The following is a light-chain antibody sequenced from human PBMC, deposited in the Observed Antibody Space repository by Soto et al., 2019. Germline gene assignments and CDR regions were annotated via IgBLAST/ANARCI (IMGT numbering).Light chain of an antibody. Sequence: DIHITQSPSSLSSSVGDRFTITCLASQSISSYLNWYQQKPGKAPKLLIYAASSLQSGVPSRFSGSGSGTDFTLTISSLQPEDFATYYCQQSYSTLAITFGQGTRLEIK. J-gene: IGKJ5*01. CDR1: QSISSY. CDR3: QQSYSTLAIT. CDR2: AAS. V-gene: IGKV1-39*01.